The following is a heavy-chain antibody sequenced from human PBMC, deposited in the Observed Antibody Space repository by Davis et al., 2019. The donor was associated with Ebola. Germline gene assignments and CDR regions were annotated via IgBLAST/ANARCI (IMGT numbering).Heavy chain of an antibody. Sequence: ASVTVSCKASGYTFTSYGISWVRQAPGQGLEWMGWISAYNGNTNYAQKLQGRVTMTRDTSISTAYMELSRLRSDDTAVYYCARSSGSYWGQGTLVTVSS. J-gene: IGHJ4*02. CDR3: ARSSGSY. V-gene: IGHV1-18*01. CDR2: ISAYNGNT. CDR1: GYTFTSYG. D-gene: IGHD1-26*01.